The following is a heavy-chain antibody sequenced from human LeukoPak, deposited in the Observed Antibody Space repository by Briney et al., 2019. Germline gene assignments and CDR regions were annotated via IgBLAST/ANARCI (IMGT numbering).Heavy chain of an antibody. CDR2: IFYTGST. D-gene: IGHD3-10*01. V-gene: IGHV4-59*01. J-gene: IGHJ5*02. Sequence: SETLSLTCAVSGGSISSYYWSWIRQPPGKGLEWIGYIFYTGSTNYNPSLKSRVTISVDRSKNQFTLKLSSVTAADTAIYYCARAGAWQIDPWGQGTLVTVSS. CDR1: GGSISSYY. CDR3: ARAGAWQIDP.